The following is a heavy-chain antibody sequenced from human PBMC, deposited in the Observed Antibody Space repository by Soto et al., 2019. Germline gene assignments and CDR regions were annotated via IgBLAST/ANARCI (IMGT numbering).Heavy chain of an antibody. CDR1: GGSISSYY. J-gene: IGHJ6*02. CDR3: ARQGYSGYDSHYYYYYGMDV. V-gene: IGHV4-59*01. D-gene: IGHD5-12*01. Sequence: SETLSLTCTVSGGSISSYYWSWIRQPPGKGLEWIGYIYYSGSTNYNPSLKSRVTISVDTSKNQFSLKLSSVTAADTAVYYCARQGYSGYDSHYYYYYGMDVWGQGTTVTVSS. CDR2: IYYSGST.